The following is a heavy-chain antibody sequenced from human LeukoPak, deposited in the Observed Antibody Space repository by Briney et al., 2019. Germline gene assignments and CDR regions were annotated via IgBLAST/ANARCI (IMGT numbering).Heavy chain of an antibody. CDR2: IYHSGKT. Sequence: SGTLSLTCAVSGGSISSSNWWSWVRQPPGKGLEWIGEIYHSGKTNYNPSLKSRVTISVDKSKNQFSLKLSSVTAADTAVYYCARETGYYYGPSPFDYWGQGTLVTVSS. D-gene: IGHD3-10*01. J-gene: IGHJ4*02. CDR1: GGSISSSNW. CDR3: ARETGYYYGPSPFDY. V-gene: IGHV4-4*02.